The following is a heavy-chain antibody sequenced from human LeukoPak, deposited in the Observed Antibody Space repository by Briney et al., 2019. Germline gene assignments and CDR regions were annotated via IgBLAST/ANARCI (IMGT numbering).Heavy chain of an antibody. Sequence: GGSLRLSCAASGFTFSSYAMTWGRQAPGKGLEWVSAISGSGFTTYYADSVKGRFTISRDNAKNSLYLQMNSLRAEDTAVYYCARDGEGRDGYNLIYYYYYYMDVWGKGTTVTISS. CDR3: ARDGEGRDGYNLIYYYYYYMDV. CDR1: GFTFSSYA. V-gene: IGHV3-23*01. J-gene: IGHJ6*03. CDR2: ISGSGFTT. D-gene: IGHD5-24*01.